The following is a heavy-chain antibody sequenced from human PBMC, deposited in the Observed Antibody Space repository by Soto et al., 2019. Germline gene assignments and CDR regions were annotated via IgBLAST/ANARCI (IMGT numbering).Heavy chain of an antibody. J-gene: IGHJ4*02. CDR1: GGSISSGGYS. CDR3: ARHGGGGASSLDS. CDR2: MYHSGST. D-gene: IGHD2-2*01. Sequence: SETLSLTCAVSGGSISSGGYSWSWIRQPPGKGLEWIGYMYHSGSTYYNPSLKSRVTISIDRSKNQFSLRLSPGTAADTAVYYWARHGGGGASSLDSWGQGALVTVSS. V-gene: IGHV4-30-2*01.